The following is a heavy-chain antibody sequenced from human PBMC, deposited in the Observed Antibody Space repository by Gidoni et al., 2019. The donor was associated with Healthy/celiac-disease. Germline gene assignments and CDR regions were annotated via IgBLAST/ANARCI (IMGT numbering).Heavy chain of an antibody. D-gene: IGHD4-4*01. J-gene: IGHJ6*03. V-gene: IGHV3-13*01. CDR2: IGTAGDT. CDR1: GFTFSSYD. Sequence: EVQLVESGGGLVQPGGSLRLSCAASGFTFSSYDMHWVRQATGKGLEWVSAIGTAGDTYYPGSVKGRFTISRENAKNSLYLQMNSLRAGDTAVYYCARGLQFHYYYYYMDVWGKGTTVTVSS. CDR3: ARGLQFHYYYYYMDV.